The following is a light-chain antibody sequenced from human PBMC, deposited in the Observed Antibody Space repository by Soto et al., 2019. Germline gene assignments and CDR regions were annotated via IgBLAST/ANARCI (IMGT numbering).Light chain of an antibody. CDR3: KQYDNLGMYT. CDR1: QDISNY. J-gene: IGKJ2*01. CDR2: DAS. Sequence: DIQMTQSPSSLSASVGDRVTITCQASQDISNYLNWYPQKPGKAPKLLTYDASNLETGVPSRFSGRGSGTDFSFTISSLQPEDIATYYCKQYDNLGMYTFGQGTKLEIK. V-gene: IGKV1-33*01.